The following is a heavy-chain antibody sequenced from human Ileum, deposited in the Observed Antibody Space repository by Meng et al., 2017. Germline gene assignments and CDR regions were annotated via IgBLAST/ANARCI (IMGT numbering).Heavy chain of an antibody. Sequence: RHVQEAGPGLLKPSELLSLTCIVSGGSISSTTTFYSWGWIRQPPGKGLEWIGSIYSTGTTYYNPSLESRVTISRDTSKNQFSLKLTSVTAADTAVYYCARQPTGYPNWFDPWGQGTLVTVSS. CDR2: IYSTGTT. V-gene: IGHV4-39*07. D-gene: IGHD3-9*01. CDR3: ARQPTGYPNWFDP. CDR1: GGSISSTTTFYS. J-gene: IGHJ5*02.